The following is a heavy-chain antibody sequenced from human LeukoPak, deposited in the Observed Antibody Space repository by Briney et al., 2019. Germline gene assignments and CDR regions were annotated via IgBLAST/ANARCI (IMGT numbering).Heavy chain of an antibody. CDR1: AFIFDEYA. V-gene: IGHV4-4*07. D-gene: IGHD3-22*01. CDR2: IYTSGST. CDR3: ARDRYYYDSSGPNFDY. Sequence: PGGSLRLSCAASAFIFDEYAMHWVRQAPGKGLEWIGRIYTSGSTNYNPSLKSRVTMSVDTSKNQFSLKLISVTAADTAVYYCARDRYYYDSSGPNFDYWGQGTLVTVSS. J-gene: IGHJ4*02.